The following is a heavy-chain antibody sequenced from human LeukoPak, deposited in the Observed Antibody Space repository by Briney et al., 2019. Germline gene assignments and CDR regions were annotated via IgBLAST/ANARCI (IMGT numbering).Heavy chain of an antibody. D-gene: IGHD6-19*01. CDR2: ISIDGSNT. Sequence: GGSLRLSCAASGFIFSNFAMHWVRQAPGKGPEWVAGISIDGSNTYYGGSVKGRFTISRDNSKNTLYLEMNSLRSGDTAVYYCARDTPYTNGWFDYWGQGTLLTVSS. V-gene: IGHV3-30*04. CDR3: ARDTPYTNGWFDY. J-gene: IGHJ4*02. CDR1: GFIFSNFA.